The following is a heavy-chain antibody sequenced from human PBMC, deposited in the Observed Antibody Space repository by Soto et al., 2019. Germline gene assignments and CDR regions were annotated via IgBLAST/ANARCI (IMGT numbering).Heavy chain of an antibody. CDR2: ISTSGTT. CDR1: GASISSYF. J-gene: IGHJ5*02. CDR3: AREAGPDRWFDP. D-gene: IGHD6-19*01. V-gene: IGHV4-4*07. Sequence: PSETLSVTCTVSGASISSYFWTWIRQPAGKALDWIGRISTSGTTNYNPSLKSRVTMSVDTSKNHFSLNLSSVTAADTAVYYCAREAGPDRWFDPWGQGTLVTVSS.